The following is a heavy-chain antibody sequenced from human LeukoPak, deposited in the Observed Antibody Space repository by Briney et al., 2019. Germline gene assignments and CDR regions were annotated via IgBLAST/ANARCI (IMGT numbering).Heavy chain of an antibody. D-gene: IGHD3-10*01. V-gene: IGHV4-59*08. J-gene: IGHJ4*02. CDR3: ARLYGSGSYIFDY. CDR1: GGSISSYY. Sequence: SETLSLTCTVSGGSISSYYWSWIRQPPGKGLEWIGYIYYSGSTNYNPSLKSRVTISVDTSKNQFSLKLSSVTAADTAVYYCARLYGSGSYIFDYWGQGTLVTVSS. CDR2: IYYSGST.